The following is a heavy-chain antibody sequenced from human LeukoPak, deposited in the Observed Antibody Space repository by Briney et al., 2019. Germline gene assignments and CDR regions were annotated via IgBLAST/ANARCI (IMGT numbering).Heavy chain of an antibody. V-gene: IGHV1-2*02. D-gene: IGHD3-16*01. J-gene: IGHJ4*02. CDR1: GYTFTGYY. CDR3: ARDSDTFFFDY. CDR2: INPNSGGT. Sequence: ASVKASCKASGYTFTGYYMHWVRQAPGQGLEWMGWINPNSGGTNYAQKFQGRVTMTRDTTISTAYMELSRLRSDDTAVYYCARDSDTFFFDYWGQGTLVTVSS.